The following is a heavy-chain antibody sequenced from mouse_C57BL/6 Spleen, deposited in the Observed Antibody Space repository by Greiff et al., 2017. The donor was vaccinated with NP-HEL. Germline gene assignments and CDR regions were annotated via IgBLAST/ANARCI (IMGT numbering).Heavy chain of an antibody. V-gene: IGHV1-61*01. CDR1: GYTFTSYW. Sequence: QVQLQQPGAELVGPGSSVKLSCKASGYTFTSYWMDWVKQRPGQGLEWIGNIYPSDSETHYNQKFKDKATLTVDKSSSTAYMQLSSLTSEDSAVYYCARRRGYAMDYWGQGTSVTVSS. CDR2: IYPSDSET. CDR3: ARRRGYAMDY. J-gene: IGHJ4*01.